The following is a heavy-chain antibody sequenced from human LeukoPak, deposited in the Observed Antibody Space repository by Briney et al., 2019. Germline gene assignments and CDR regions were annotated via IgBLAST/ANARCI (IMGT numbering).Heavy chain of an antibody. CDR1: GFTFSSYS. J-gene: IGHJ4*02. D-gene: IGHD3-22*01. Sequence: GGSLRLSCAASGFTFSSYSMNWVRQAPGKGLEWVANIKQDGSEKYYVDSVKGRFTISRDNAKNSLYLQMNSLRAEDTAVYYCARDKRGDSSGYYYWGQGTLVTVSS. V-gene: IGHV3-7*01. CDR2: IKQDGSEK. CDR3: ARDKRGDSSGYYY.